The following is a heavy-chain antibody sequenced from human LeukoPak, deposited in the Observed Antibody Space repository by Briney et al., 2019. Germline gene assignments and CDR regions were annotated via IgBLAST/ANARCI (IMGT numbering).Heavy chain of an antibody. CDR3: ARGDGTYYYFYGMDV. V-gene: IGHV4-39*01. CDR2: IYYSGST. Sequence: SETLSPTCTVSGGSISSSGYYWGWIRQPPGKGLEWIGSIYYSGSTYYNPSLKSRVTISVDTSKNQFSLKLSSVTAADTAVYSCARGDGTYYYFYGMDVWGQGTTVTVSS. CDR1: GGSISSSGYY. D-gene: IGHD2-21*01. J-gene: IGHJ6*02.